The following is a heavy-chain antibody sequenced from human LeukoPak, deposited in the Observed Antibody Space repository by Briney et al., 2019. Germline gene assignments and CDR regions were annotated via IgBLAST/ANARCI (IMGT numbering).Heavy chain of an antibody. CDR3: ARGLYKNGWYYFDY. D-gene: IGHD6-19*01. Sequence: PGGSLRLSCAASGFTFSTYAMHWVRQAPGKGLEWVALISFDGSNKYYGDSVKGRFAISRDNSENTLYLQMNSLRAEDTAVYYCARGLYKNGWYYFDYWGQGTLVTVSS. CDR1: GFTFSTYA. CDR2: ISFDGSNK. V-gene: IGHV3-30*09. J-gene: IGHJ4*02.